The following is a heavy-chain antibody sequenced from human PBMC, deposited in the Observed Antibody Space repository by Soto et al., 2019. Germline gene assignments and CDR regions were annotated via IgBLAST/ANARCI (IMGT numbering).Heavy chain of an antibody. V-gene: IGHV4-59*01. CDR2: IYYSGIT. CDR3: ASLHDFWSGYYWCDP. D-gene: IGHD3-3*01. Sequence: QVQLQESGPGLVKPSETLSLTCTVSGGSISSYYWSWIRQPPGKGLEWIGYIYYSGITDYNPSLKSRVTLSVDTSKKQFSLKLSSVTAADTAVYYCASLHDFWSGYYWCDPWGQGTLVTVSS. CDR1: GGSISSYY. J-gene: IGHJ5*02.